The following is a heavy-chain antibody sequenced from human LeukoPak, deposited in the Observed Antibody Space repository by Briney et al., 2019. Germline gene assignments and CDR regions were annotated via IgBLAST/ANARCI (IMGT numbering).Heavy chain of an antibody. J-gene: IGHJ6*02. CDR2: ISGSGGST. CDR1: QFTFSNYA. Sequence: GGSLRLSCAASQFTFSNYAMSWVRQAPGKGLEWVSAISGSGGSTYYADSVKGRFTISRDNSKSTLYLQMNSLRAEDTAVYYCAKQGYSSSWYGDYYYGMDVWGQGTTVTVSS. D-gene: IGHD6-13*01. CDR3: AKQGYSSSWYGDYYYGMDV. V-gene: IGHV3-23*01.